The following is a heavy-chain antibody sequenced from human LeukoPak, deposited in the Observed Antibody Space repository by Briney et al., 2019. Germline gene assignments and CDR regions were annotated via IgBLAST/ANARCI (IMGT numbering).Heavy chain of an antibody. J-gene: IGHJ4*02. CDR3: ARGQIGGVVLLYDY. V-gene: IGHV4-34*01. CDR1: GGSFSGYY. D-gene: IGHD3-10*01. CDR2: INHSGST. Sequence: SETLSLTCAVYGGSFSGYYWSWIRQPPGKGLEWLGEINHSGSTNYNPSLKSRVTISVDTSKNQFSLKLSSVTAADTAVYYCARGQIGGVVLLYDYWGQGTLVTVSS.